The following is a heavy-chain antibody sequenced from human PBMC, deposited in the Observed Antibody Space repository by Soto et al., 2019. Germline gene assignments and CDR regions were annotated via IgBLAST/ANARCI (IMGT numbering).Heavy chain of an antibody. J-gene: IGHJ4*02. CDR1: GFTFSSYG. Sequence: GESLKISCAASGFTFSSYGMHWVRQAPGKGLEWVAVISYDGSNKYYADSVKGRFTISRDNSKNTLYLQMNSLRAEDTAVYYCARDWELYYFDYWGQGTLVTVSS. CDR2: ISYDGSNK. CDR3: ARDWELYYFDY. D-gene: IGHD1-26*01. V-gene: IGHV3-30*03.